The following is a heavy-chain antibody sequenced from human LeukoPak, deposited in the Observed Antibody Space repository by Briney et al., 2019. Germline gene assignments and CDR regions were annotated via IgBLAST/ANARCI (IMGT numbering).Heavy chain of an antibody. J-gene: IGHJ4*02. D-gene: IGHD2-2*02. CDR1: GGSNNSGSYY. CDR3: ARAFHCSTTSCYTRGLDY. V-gene: IGHV4-61*02. CDR2: IYTSGST. Sequence: SETLSLTCTVSGGSNNSGSYYWSWIQQPAGKGLEWIGRIYTSGSTNYNPSLKSRVTISVDTSKNQFSLKLTSVTAADTAVSYCARAFHCSTTSCYTRGLDYWGQETLVTVSS.